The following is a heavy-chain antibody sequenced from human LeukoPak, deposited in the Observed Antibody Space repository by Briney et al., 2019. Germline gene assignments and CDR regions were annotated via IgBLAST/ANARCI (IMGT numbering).Heavy chain of an antibody. J-gene: IGHJ4*02. Sequence: PGGSLRLSCGGTGYTFSSAWMHWVRQAPGKGLVWVSRTNSDGSSTIYADSVRGRFTISRDNAKNTLYLQMNSLRADDTGVYYCARDWYYAIDYWGQGTLVTVSS. V-gene: IGHV3-74*01. CDR3: ARDWYYAIDY. D-gene: IGHD2-2*01. CDR2: TNSDGSST. CDR1: GYTFSSAW.